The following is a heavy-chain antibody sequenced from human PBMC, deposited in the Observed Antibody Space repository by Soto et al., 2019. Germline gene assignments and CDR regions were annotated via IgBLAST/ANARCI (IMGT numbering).Heavy chain of an antibody. Sequence: SETLSLTCTVSGGSISSGGYYWSWIRQHPGKGLEWIGYIYYSGSTYYNPSLKSRVTISVDTSKNQFSLKLSSVTAADTAVYYCARPIQVTNWTDAFDIWGQGTMVTVSS. J-gene: IGHJ3*02. CDR1: GGSISSGGYY. CDR2: IYYSGST. V-gene: IGHV4-31*03. D-gene: IGHD1-20*01. CDR3: ARPIQVTNWTDAFDI.